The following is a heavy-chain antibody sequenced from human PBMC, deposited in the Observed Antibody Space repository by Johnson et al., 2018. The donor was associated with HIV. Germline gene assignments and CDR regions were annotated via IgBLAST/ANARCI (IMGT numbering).Heavy chain of an antibody. Sequence: VQLVESGGGVVQPGRSLRLSCAASGFTFTHFAMDWVRQAPGKGLEWVSYISSSGSTIYYADSVKGRFTISRDNAKNSLSLQMNSLRAEDTAVYYCVRDAFDYRDATGRFGGAGFDIWGQGTVVTVSS. CDR1: GFTFTHFA. CDR2: ISSSGSTI. D-gene: IGHD3-16*01. CDR3: VRDAFDYRDATGRFGGAGFDI. V-gene: IGHV3-48*04. J-gene: IGHJ3*02.